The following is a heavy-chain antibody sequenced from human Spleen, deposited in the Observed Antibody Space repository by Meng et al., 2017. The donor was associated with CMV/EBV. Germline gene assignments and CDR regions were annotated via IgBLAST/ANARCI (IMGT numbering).Heavy chain of an antibody. CDR3: ARGLATASFWFDL. V-gene: IGHV4-61*01. CDR2: IYYSGNT. D-gene: IGHD5-18*01. CDR1: GGSVSSGSSY. J-gene: IGHJ5*02. Sequence: TVSGGSVSSGSSYWSWIRQPPGRGLEWIGSIYYSGNTDYSPSLKSRVSMSIATSKNQFSLKLSSLTAADTAVYYCARGLATASFWFDLWGQGNLVTV.